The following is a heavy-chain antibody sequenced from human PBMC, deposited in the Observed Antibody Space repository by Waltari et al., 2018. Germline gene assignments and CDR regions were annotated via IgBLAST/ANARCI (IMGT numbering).Heavy chain of an antibody. Sequence: EVQVVESGGGVVQPGGSLRLCCAASVCPFSNHWMSWVNQAPGKGPEWVANINQNGRGEFYVDSVKGRFTISRDNAKNSLYLQLNSLRAEDTAVYYCARGSLVWDGVDHWGQGTLVTVSS. CDR3: ARGSLVWDGVDH. V-gene: IGHV3-7*01. D-gene: IGHD1-26*01. CDR1: VCPFSNHW. J-gene: IGHJ4*02. CDR2: INQNGRGE.